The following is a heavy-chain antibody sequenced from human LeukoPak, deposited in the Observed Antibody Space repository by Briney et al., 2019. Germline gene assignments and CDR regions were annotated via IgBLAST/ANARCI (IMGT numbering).Heavy chain of an antibody. CDR3: ARGVAYYGSDPVDY. CDR2: IYTSGST. J-gene: IGHJ4*02. CDR1: GGSISSGSYY. V-gene: IGHV4-61*02. D-gene: IGHD3-10*01. Sequence: PSEILSLTCTVSGGSISSGSYYWSWIRQPAGKGLEWIGRIYTSGSTNYNPSLKSRVTISVDTSKNQFSLKLSSVTAADTAVYYCARGVAYYGSDPVDYWGQGTLVTVTS.